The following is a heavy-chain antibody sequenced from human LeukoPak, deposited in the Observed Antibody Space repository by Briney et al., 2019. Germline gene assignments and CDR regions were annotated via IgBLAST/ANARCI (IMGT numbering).Heavy chain of an antibody. CDR1: GYSFTTYW. Sequence: GESLKISCKGSGYSFTTYWIGWVRQMPGKGLEWMGIIYLDDSDTRYSPSFEGQVTISADKSISTAYLQWSSLKASDTAMYYCARHATCTGGSCYQLDYWGQGTLVTASS. J-gene: IGHJ4*02. CDR3: ARHATCTGGSCYQLDY. V-gene: IGHV5-51*01. CDR2: IYLDDSDT. D-gene: IGHD2-15*01.